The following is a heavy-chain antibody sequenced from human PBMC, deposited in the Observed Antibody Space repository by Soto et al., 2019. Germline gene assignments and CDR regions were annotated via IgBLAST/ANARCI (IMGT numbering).Heavy chain of an antibody. Sequence: QVQLVQSGAEVKKPGSSVKVSCKASGGTFSSYAISWVRQAPGQGLEWMGGIIPIFGTANYAQKFQGRVTITADESMSTAYMELSSLRSEDTAVYYCASRSRIAAAGQYYYYYGMDVWGQGTTVTVSS. J-gene: IGHJ6*02. CDR3: ASRSRIAAAGQYYYYYGMDV. CDR2: IIPIFGTA. D-gene: IGHD6-13*01. V-gene: IGHV1-69*01. CDR1: GGTFSSYA.